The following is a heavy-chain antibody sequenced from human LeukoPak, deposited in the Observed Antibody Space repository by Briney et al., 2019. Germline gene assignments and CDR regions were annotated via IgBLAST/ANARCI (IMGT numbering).Heavy chain of an antibody. Sequence: GRSLRLSCAASGFTFSSYAMHWVRQAPGKGLEWVAVISYDGSNKYYADSVKGRFTISRDNSKNTLYLQMNSLRAEDTAVYYCARSLSGAVGYWGQGTLVTVSS. D-gene: IGHD2-15*01. CDR1: GFTFSSYA. CDR3: ARSLSGAVGY. J-gene: IGHJ4*02. CDR2: ISYDGSNK. V-gene: IGHV3-30*04.